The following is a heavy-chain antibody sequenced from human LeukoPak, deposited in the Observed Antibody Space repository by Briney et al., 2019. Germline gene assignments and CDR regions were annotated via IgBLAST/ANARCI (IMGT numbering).Heavy chain of an antibody. CDR2: ISWNSGSI. Sequence: GRSLRLSCAASGFTFDGYAMHWVRQAPGKGLEWVSGISWNSGSIAYADSVKGRFTISRDNAKNSLYLQMNSLRAEDTALYYCAKALSSSNDAFDIWGQGTMVTVSS. CDR3: AKALSSSNDAFDI. J-gene: IGHJ3*02. D-gene: IGHD6-13*01. V-gene: IGHV3-9*01. CDR1: GFTFDGYA.